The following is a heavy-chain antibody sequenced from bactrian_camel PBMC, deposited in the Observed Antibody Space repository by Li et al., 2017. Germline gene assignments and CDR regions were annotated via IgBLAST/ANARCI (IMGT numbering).Heavy chain of an antibody. V-gene: IGHV3S40*01. CDR2: INTRSRGGT. D-gene: IGHD1*01. Sequence: VQLVESGGGLVQPRGSLRLSCVASGFTFSSNDMSWIRQAPGKGLEWVSTINTRSRGGTLYSDSVKGRFTISGDNAKNTLYLQMNNLKPEDTAVYYCSAACPEDPFRGTQVTVS. J-gene: IGHJ4*01. CDR1: GFTFSSND.